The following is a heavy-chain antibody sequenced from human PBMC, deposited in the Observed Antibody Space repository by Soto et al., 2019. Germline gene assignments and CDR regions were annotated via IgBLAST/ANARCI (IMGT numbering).Heavy chain of an antibody. J-gene: IGHJ4*02. D-gene: IGHD2-15*01. V-gene: IGHV4-39*07. Sequence: SETLSLTCTVSGGSISSSSYYWGWIRQPPGKGLELIGSIYYSGSTYYNPSLKSRVTISVDTSKNQFSLKLSSVTAADTAVYYCAKRRGPISGDEDYFDYWGQGTLVTVSS. CDR3: AKRRGPISGDEDYFDY. CDR2: IYYSGST. CDR1: GGSISSSSYY.